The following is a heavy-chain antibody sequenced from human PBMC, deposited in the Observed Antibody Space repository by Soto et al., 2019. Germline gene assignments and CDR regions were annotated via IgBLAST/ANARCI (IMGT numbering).Heavy chain of an antibody. CDR2: ISYDGSNK. CDR1: GFTFSSYG. D-gene: IGHD3-16*02. V-gene: IGHV3-30*18. Sequence: GGSLRLCCAASGFTFSSYGMHWVRQAPGKGLEWVAVISYDGSNKYYADSVKGRFTISRDNSKNTLYLQMNSLRAEDTAVYYCAKDIDYYYGMDVWGQGTTVTVSS. CDR3: AKDIDYYYGMDV. J-gene: IGHJ6*02.